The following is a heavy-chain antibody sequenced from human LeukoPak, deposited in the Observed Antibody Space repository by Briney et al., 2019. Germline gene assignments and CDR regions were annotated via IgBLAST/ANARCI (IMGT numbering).Heavy chain of an antibody. J-gene: IGHJ6*03. D-gene: IGHD1-14*01. Sequence: ASVKVSCKASGYTFTSYGISWVRQAPGQGLEGMGWISAYNGNTNYAQKLQGRVTMTTDTSTSTAYMELRSLRSDDTAVYYCARITGGGTPPIMIGYYYMDVWGKGTTVTISS. CDR1: GYTFTSYG. CDR2: ISAYNGNT. CDR3: ARITGGGTPPIMIGYYYMDV. V-gene: IGHV1-18*01.